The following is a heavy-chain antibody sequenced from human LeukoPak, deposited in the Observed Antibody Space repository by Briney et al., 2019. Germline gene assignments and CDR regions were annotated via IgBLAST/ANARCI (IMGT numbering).Heavy chain of an antibody. V-gene: IGHV3-33*01. CDR2: IWYDGSNK. CDR3: ARDRLEAVTDDDYFDY. D-gene: IGHD2-21*02. J-gene: IGHJ4*02. CDR1: GFSFNNYG. Sequence: GGSLRLSCATSGFSFNNYGMHWVRQAPGKGPEWVALIWYDGSNKYYGDSVKSRFTISRDNSKNTVYLQMNSLRAEDTGVYYCARDRLEAVTDDDYFDYWGQGTLVTVSS.